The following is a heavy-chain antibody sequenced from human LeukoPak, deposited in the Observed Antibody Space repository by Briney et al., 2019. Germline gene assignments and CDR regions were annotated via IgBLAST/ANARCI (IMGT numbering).Heavy chain of an antibody. J-gene: IGHJ3*02. CDR2: VGGTGVNT. D-gene: IGHD3-10*01. CDR1: GFTFRKYA. V-gene: IGHV3-23*01. Sequence: GGSLRLSCAASGFTFRKYAMSWVRQAPGKGLEWVSAVGGTGVNTYYSDSLKGRFTISRDNSKNTLYLQMNSLRAEDTAVYFCAKGYGSGSPDAFDMWGQGTMVTVSS. CDR3: AKGYGSGSPDAFDM.